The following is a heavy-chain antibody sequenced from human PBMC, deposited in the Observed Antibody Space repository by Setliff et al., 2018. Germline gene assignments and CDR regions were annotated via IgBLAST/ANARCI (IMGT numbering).Heavy chain of an antibody. Sequence: SETLSLTCAVYGGSFSNYYWSWIRQPPGKGLEWLGEVSHSGSTNYNPSLKSRVTMSVDTSKNQFSLKLSSVTAADTAVYYCGFWSGYYKNDYWGQGTLVTVSS. CDR1: GGSFSNYY. CDR3: GFWSGYYKNDY. D-gene: IGHD3-3*01. V-gene: IGHV4-34*01. J-gene: IGHJ4*01. CDR2: VSHSGST.